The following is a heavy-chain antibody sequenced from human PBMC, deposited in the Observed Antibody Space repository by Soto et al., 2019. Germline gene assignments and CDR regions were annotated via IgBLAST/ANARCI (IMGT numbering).Heavy chain of an antibody. CDR2: ISGSGGST. CDR3: AKTRGWYSFKSFDY. Sequence: EVQLLESGGGLVQPGGSLRLSCAASGFTFSSYAMSWVRQAPGKGLEWVSAISGSGGSTYYAYSVKGRFTISRDNSRNTLYLQMNSLRAEDTAVYYCAKTRGWYSFKSFDYWGQGTLVTVSS. J-gene: IGHJ4*02. CDR1: GFTFSSYA. V-gene: IGHV3-23*01. D-gene: IGHD6-19*01.